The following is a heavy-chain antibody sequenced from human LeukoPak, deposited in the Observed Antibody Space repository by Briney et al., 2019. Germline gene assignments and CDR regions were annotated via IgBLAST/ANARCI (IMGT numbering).Heavy chain of an antibody. D-gene: IGHD2-2*01. J-gene: IGHJ4*02. CDR1: GYTFTNYA. V-gene: IGHV1-18*01. Sequence: ASVKVSCKASGYTFTNYAISWVRQAPGQGLEWMGWISAYNGNTNYAQKLQGRVTMTTDTSTSTAYMELRSLRSDDTAVYYCARGPPKSRSDQLLVDYWGQGTLVTVSS. CDR2: ISAYNGNT. CDR3: ARGPPKSRSDQLLVDY.